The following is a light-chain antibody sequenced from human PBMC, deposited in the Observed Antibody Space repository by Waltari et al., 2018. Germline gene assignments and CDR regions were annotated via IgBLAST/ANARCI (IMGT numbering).Light chain of an antibody. Sequence: DIQMTQSPSTLSASVGDRVTITCRASQNINTYLAWYQHKPGKAPKLLIYGGSTLESGVPLRFSGSGSGTEFTLTISSLQPDDFATYYCQQYNSYHTFGQGTKLEIK. V-gene: IGKV1-5*01. CDR1: QNINTY. J-gene: IGKJ2*01. CDR3: QQYNSYHT. CDR2: GGS.